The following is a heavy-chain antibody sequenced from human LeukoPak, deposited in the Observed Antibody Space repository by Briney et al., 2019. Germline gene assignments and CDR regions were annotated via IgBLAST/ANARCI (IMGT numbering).Heavy chain of an antibody. Sequence: ASVKVSCKASGYTFTGYYMHWVRQAPGQGLEWMGWINPNSGGTNYAQKFQGRVTMTRDTSISTAYMELSRLRSDDTAVYYCARREYSSSSGAFDIWGQGTMVTVSS. J-gene: IGHJ3*02. CDR1: GYTFTGYY. V-gene: IGHV1-2*02. CDR3: ARREYSSSSGAFDI. CDR2: INPNSGGT. D-gene: IGHD6-6*01.